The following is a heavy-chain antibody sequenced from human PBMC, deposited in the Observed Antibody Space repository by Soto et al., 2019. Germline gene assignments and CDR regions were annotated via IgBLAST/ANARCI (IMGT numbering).Heavy chain of an antibody. D-gene: IGHD2-2*01. CDR1: GGTFSSYA. CDR3: ARDKIRYCSSTSCYGWFDP. Sequence: QVQLVQSGAEVKKPGSSVKVSCTASGGTFSSYAISWVRQAPGQGLEWMGGIIPIFGTANYAQKFQGRVTITADESTSTAYMELSSLRSEDTAVYYCARDKIRYCSSTSCYGWFDPWGQGTLVTVSS. J-gene: IGHJ5*02. V-gene: IGHV1-69*01. CDR2: IIPIFGTA.